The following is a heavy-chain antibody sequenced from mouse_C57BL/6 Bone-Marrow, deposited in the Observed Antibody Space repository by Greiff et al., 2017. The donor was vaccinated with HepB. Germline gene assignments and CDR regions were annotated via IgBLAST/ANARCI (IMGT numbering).Heavy chain of an antibody. D-gene: IGHD1-2*01. CDR1: GYTFTDYE. V-gene: IGHV1-15*01. CDR2: IDPETGGT. J-gene: IGHJ2*01. Sequence: QVQLQQSGAELVRPGASVTLSCKASGYTFTDYEMHWVKQTPVHGLEWIGAIDPETGGTAYNQKFKGKAILTADKSSSTAYMELRSLTSEDSAVYYCTRPLITTAPHWGQGTTLTDSS. CDR3: TRPLITTAPH.